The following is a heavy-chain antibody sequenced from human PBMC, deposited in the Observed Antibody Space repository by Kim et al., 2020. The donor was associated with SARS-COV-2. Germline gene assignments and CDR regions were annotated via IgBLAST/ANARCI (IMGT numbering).Heavy chain of an antibody. D-gene: IGHD6-13*01. V-gene: IGHV7-4-1*02. J-gene: IGHJ4*02. Sequence: YAQGFTGRFVFSLDTSVSTAYLQISSLKAEDTAVYYCARVGSSSWREFDYWGQGTLVTVSS. CDR3: ARVGSSSWREFDY.